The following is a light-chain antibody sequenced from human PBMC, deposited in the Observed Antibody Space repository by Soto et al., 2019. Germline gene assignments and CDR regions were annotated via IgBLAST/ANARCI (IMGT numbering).Light chain of an antibody. CDR3: NSYRHSTTPV. Sequence: QSVLTQPASVSGSPGQSITISCTGTSSDVGGYNSVSWFQQHPSKAPKLIIYEVSHRPSGVSIRFSGSKSGNTASLTISGLQAEDEADYYCNSYRHSTTPVFGTGTKLTVL. J-gene: IGLJ1*01. V-gene: IGLV2-14*01. CDR1: SSDVGGYNS. CDR2: EVS.